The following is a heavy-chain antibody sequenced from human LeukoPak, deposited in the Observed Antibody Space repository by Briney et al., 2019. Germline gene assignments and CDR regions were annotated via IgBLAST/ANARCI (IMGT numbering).Heavy chain of an antibody. D-gene: IGHD4-11*01. CDR3: ARERPTVRTTSYYYYMDV. V-gene: IGHV3-23*01. Sequence: PAGGSLRLSCAASGFTFSSYAMSWVRQAPGKGLEWVSAISGSGGSTYYADSVKGRFTISRDNSKNTLYLQMNSLRAEDTAVYYCARERPTVRTTSYYYYMDVWGKGTTVTVSS. CDR1: GFTFSSYA. CDR2: ISGSGGST. J-gene: IGHJ6*03.